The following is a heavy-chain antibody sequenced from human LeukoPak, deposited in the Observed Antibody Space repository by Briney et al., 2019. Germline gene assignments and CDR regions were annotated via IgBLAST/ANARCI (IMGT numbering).Heavy chain of an antibody. Sequence: PGRSLRLSCAASGFTFSSYAMRWVRQAPGKGLEWVAVISYDGSNKYYADSVKGRFTISRDNSKNTLYLQMNSLRAEDTAVYYCAKDTWIVVAATSVLDYWGQGTLVTVSS. CDR1: GFTFSSYA. CDR2: ISYDGSNK. D-gene: IGHD2-15*01. CDR3: AKDTWIVVAATSVLDY. J-gene: IGHJ4*02. V-gene: IGHV3-30*04.